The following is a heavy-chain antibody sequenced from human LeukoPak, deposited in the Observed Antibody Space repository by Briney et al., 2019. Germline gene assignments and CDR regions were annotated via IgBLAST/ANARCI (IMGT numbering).Heavy chain of an antibody. Sequence: PGGSLRLSCAASGFTFSSYAMHWVRQAPGKGLEWVADISYDGSNKYYADSVKGRLTISRDNSKNTLYLQMNSLRAEETAVYYCARGVRIAVAGNIDYWGQGTLVTVSS. J-gene: IGHJ4*02. D-gene: IGHD6-19*01. CDR3: ARGVRIAVAGNIDY. CDR2: ISYDGSNK. V-gene: IGHV3-30*04. CDR1: GFTFSSYA.